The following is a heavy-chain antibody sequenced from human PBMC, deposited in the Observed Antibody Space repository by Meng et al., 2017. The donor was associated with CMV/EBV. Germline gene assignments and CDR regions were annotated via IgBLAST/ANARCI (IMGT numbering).Heavy chain of an antibody. J-gene: IGHJ4*02. V-gene: IGHV3-21*01. CDR3: ARGEYYYESSGTDY. Sequence: ACGFTFSSYSMDWVRQSPGKGLEWVSSITSSSNYIYYADSVKGRFTISRDNAKNALYLQMNSLRAEDTGVYYCARGEYYYESSGTDYWGQGTLVTVSS. CDR2: ITSSSNYI. D-gene: IGHD3-22*01. CDR1: GFTFSSYS.